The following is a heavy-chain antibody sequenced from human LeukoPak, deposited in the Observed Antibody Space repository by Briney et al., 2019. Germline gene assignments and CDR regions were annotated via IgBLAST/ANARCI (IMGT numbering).Heavy chain of an antibody. CDR2: MNPNSGNT. D-gene: IGHD2/OR15-2a*01. V-gene: IGHV1-8*01. CDR1: GYTFTSYD. CDR3: ATYYSGGSYYYGMDV. J-gene: IGHJ6*02. Sequence: ASVKVSCKASGYTFTSYDINWVRQATGQGLEWMGWMNPNSGNTGYAQKFQGRVTMTRNTSISTAYMELSSLRSEDTAVYYCATYYSGGSYYYGMDVWGQGTTVTVSS.